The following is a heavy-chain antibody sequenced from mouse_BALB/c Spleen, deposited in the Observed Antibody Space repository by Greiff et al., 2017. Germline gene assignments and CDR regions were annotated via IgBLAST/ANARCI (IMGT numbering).Heavy chain of an antibody. V-gene: IGHV5-9*03. Sequence: EVQGVESGGGLVKPGGSLKLSCAASGFTFSSYTMSWVRQTPEKRLEWVATISSGGGNTYYPDSVKGRFTISRDNAKNNLYLQMSSLRSEDTALYYCARSFTTSYFDYWGQGTTLTVSS. CDR1: GFTFSSYT. CDR3: ARSFTTSYFDY. CDR2: ISSGGGNT. D-gene: IGHD2-12*01. J-gene: IGHJ2*01.